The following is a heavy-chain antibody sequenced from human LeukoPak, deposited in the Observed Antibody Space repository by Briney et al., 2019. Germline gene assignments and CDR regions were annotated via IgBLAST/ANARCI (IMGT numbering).Heavy chain of an antibody. CDR3: ARDGGYYDSSGIPY. V-gene: IGHV1-69*01. J-gene: IGHJ4*02. D-gene: IGHD3-22*01. CDR2: IIPIFGRA. Sequence: SVKVSCKASGGTFSSYAISWVRQAPGQGLEWMGGIIPIFGRANYAQTFQGRGTITADESTSTAHMELRSRRSEETAKHFCARDGGYYDSSGIPYWGQGTLVTVSS. CDR1: GGTFSSYA.